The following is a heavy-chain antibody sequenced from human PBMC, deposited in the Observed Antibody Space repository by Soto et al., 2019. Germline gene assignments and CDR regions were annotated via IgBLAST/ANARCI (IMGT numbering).Heavy chain of an antibody. V-gene: IGHV1-69*01. J-gene: IGHJ4*02. CDR2: IIPIFGTA. Sequence: QVQLVQSGAEVQKPGSSVKVSCKASGGTFSSYAISWVRQAPGQGLEWMGGIIPIFGTANYAQKFQGRVTITADESTSTAYMGLSSLRSEDTAVYYCARSRRYYDSSGYYYAPYYFDYWGQGTLVTVSS. D-gene: IGHD3-22*01. CDR1: GGTFSSYA. CDR3: ARSRRYYDSSGYYYAPYYFDY.